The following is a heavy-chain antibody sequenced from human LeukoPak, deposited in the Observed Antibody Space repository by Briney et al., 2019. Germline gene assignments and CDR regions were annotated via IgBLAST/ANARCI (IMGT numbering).Heavy chain of an antibody. J-gene: IGHJ3*02. V-gene: IGHV1-18*01. D-gene: IGHD2-21*02. Sequence: ASVKVSCKASGYTFTSYGISWVRQAPGQGLEWMGWISAYNGNTNYAQKLQGRVTMTTDTSTSTAYMELRSLRSDDTAVYYCARDQVVVTSPNDAFDIWGQGTMVTVSS. CDR2: ISAYNGNT. CDR3: ARDQVVVTSPNDAFDI. CDR1: GYTFTSYG.